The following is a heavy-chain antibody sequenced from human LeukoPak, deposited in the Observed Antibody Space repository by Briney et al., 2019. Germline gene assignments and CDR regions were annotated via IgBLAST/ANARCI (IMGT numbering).Heavy chain of an antibody. D-gene: IGHD3-10*01. J-gene: IGHJ4*02. V-gene: IGHV1-69*05. CDR3: ATYLGSGSYYFDY. Sequence: GASVKVSCKASGGTFSSYAISWVRQAPGQGLEWMGRIIPIFGTANYAQKFQGRVTITTDESTSTAYMELSSLRSEDTAVYYCATYLGSGSYYFDYWGQGTLVTVSS. CDR1: GGTFSSYA. CDR2: IIPIFGTA.